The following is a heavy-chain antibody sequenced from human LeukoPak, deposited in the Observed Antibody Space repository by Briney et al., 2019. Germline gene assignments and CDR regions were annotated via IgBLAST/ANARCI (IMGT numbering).Heavy chain of an antibody. J-gene: IGHJ6*03. CDR3: ARGPATYDSSGYYPHYSYYMDV. Sequence: SGGSLRLSCAASGFTFSAYSMNWVRQAPEKGLEWVSYISSSSSTIYYADSVKGRFTISRDNAKKSLYLQLNSLRDEDTAVYYCARGPATYDSSGYYPHYSYYMDVWGKGTTVTVSS. D-gene: IGHD3-22*01. CDR2: ISSSSSTI. V-gene: IGHV3-48*02. CDR1: GFTFSAYS.